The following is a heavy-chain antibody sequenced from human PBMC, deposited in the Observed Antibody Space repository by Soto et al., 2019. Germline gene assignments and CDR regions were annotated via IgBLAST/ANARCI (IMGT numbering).Heavy chain of an antibody. Sequence: EVQLVESGGGLVQPGGSLRLSCAASRFTFSSYWMTWVRQAPGKGLRWVAHIKQDGSETYYVDSVEGRFTVSRDNAKNSLYLQMNSLRAEDTAVYYCARILGGEYQLLYGFDYWGQGALVTVSS. CDR1: RFTFSSYW. CDR2: IKQDGSET. J-gene: IGHJ4*02. V-gene: IGHV3-7*01. D-gene: IGHD2-2*02. CDR3: ARILGGEYQLLYGFDY.